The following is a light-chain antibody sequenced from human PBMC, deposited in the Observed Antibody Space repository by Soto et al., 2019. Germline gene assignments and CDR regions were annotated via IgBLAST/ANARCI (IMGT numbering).Light chain of an antibody. J-gene: IGKJ4*01. CDR3: QQYNNWPLT. V-gene: IGKV3D-15*01. Sequence: EVVLTQSPGTLSVSPEERATLSCMASQSVSSNLAWYQQKNGQAPRLFIYGATTRATGIPARFSGSGYGTEFNLTISSLQSEDFAVYYCQQYNNWPLTFGGGTKVDIK. CDR1: QSVSSN. CDR2: GAT.